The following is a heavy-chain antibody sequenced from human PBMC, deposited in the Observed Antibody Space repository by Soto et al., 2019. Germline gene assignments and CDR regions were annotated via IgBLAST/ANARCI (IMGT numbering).Heavy chain of an antibody. CDR3: ARQLPVRYCSGGSCKGWFDP. CDR1: GGSISSSSYY. CDR2: IYYSGST. V-gene: IGHV4-39*01. D-gene: IGHD2-15*01. Sequence: SETLSLTCTVSGGSISSSSYYWGWIRQPPGKGLEWIGSIYYSGSTYYNPSLKSRVTISVDTSKNQFSLKLSSVTAADTAVYYCARQLPVRYCSGGSCKGWFDPWGQGTLVTVSS. J-gene: IGHJ5*02.